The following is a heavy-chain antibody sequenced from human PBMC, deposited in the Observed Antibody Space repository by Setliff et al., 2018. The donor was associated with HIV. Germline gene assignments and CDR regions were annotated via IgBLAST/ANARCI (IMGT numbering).Heavy chain of an antibody. CDR2: IYYSGST. CDR3: ARHRFAVEMATITVDYYYYYIDV. Sequence: PSETLSLTCTVSGGSISSSSYYWGWIRQPPGKGLEWIGSIYYSGSTYYNPSLKSRVTISVDTSKNQFSLKLSSVTAADTAVCYCARHRFAVEMATITVDYYYYYIDVWGKGTTVTVSS. D-gene: IGHD5-12*01. J-gene: IGHJ6*03. CDR1: GGSISSSSYY. V-gene: IGHV4-39*01.